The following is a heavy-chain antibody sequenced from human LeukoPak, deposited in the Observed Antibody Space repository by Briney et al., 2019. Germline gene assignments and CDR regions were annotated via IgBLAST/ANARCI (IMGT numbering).Heavy chain of an antibody. CDR3: ARALRLGYCSSTSCAGASPAGY. D-gene: IGHD2-2*01. CDR1: GYTFTSYD. Sequence: GASVKVSCKASGYTFTSYDINWVRQATGQGLEWMGWMNPNSGNTGYAQKFQGRVTMTRNTSISTAYMELSSLRSEDTAVYYCARALRLGYCSSTSCAGASPAGYWGQGTLVTVSS. J-gene: IGHJ4*02. CDR2: MNPNSGNT. V-gene: IGHV1-8*01.